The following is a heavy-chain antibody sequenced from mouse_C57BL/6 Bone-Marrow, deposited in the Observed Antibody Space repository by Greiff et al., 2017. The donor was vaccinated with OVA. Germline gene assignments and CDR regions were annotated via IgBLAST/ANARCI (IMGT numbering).Heavy chain of an antibody. CDR3: ARHYDYDVWFAD. CDR2: IKPGSGGT. Sequence: VQLQQSGAELVRPGTSVKVSCKASGYAFTNYLIEWVKQRPGQGLEWIGVIKPGSGGTNYNEKFKGKATLTADKSSSTAYMQLSSLTSEDSAVYFCARHYDYDVWFADWGQGTLVTVSA. J-gene: IGHJ3*01. V-gene: IGHV1-54*01. D-gene: IGHD2-4*01. CDR1: GYAFTNYL.